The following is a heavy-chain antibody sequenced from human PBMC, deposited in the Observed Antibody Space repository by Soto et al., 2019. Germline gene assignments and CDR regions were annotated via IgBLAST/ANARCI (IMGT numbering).Heavy chain of an antibody. CDR2: ISAYNGNT. J-gene: IGHJ4*02. CDR1: GYTFTSYG. V-gene: IGHV1-18*01. CDR3: ARTISNPMVRGVLSPGDY. Sequence: QVQLVQSGAEVKKHGASVKVSCKASGYTFTSYGISWVRQAPGQGLEWMGWISAYNGNTNYAQKLQGRVTMTTDTSTSTAYMELRSLRSDDTAVYYCARTISNPMVRGVLSPGDYWGQGTLVTVSS. D-gene: IGHD3-10*01.